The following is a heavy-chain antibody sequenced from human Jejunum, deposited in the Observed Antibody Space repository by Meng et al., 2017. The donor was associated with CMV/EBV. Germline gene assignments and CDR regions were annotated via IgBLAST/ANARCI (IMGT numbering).Heavy chain of an antibody. CDR3: ASERKWGDKGPGH. D-gene: IGHD1-26*01. CDR1: GFTFSSYA. V-gene: IGHV3-30-3*01. CDR2: VSYTQNNQ. J-gene: IGHJ4*02. Sequence: SGFTFSSYAFHWVRQAPGKGLEWVALVSYTQNNQYYADSVKGRFTVSRDNSKSTVYLQMDSLRSEDTAIYFCASERKWGDKGPGHWGQGTLVTVSS.